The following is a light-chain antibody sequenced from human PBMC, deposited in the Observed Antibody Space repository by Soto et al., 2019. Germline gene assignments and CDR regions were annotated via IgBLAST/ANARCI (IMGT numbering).Light chain of an antibody. CDR3: QQYGRSPWT. J-gene: IGKJ1*01. CDR1: QSVSSSY. Sequence: EIVLTQSPGTLSLSPGERATLSCRASQSVSSSYLVWYQQKPGQAPRLLIYGESTRATGIPDRFSGSGSGTDFTLTISRLEPEDFAVYYCQQYGRSPWTFGQGTKVDIK. V-gene: IGKV3-20*01. CDR2: GES.